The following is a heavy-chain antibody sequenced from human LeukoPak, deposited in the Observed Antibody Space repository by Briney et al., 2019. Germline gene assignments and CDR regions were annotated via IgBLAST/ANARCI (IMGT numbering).Heavy chain of an antibody. Sequence: SETLSLTCTDSGGSISSYYWSWIRQPAGKGLEWIGRIYTSGSTNYNPSLKSRVTISVDTSKNQFSLKLSSVTAADTAVYYCAREASIAAPADFDYWGQGTLVTVSS. D-gene: IGHD6-6*01. CDR1: GGSISSYY. CDR3: AREASIAAPADFDY. V-gene: IGHV4-4*07. CDR2: IYTSGST. J-gene: IGHJ4*02.